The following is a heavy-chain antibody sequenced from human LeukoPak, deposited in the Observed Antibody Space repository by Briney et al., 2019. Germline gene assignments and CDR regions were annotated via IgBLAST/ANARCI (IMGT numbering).Heavy chain of an antibody. CDR2: ISSSGSTI. D-gene: IGHD3-22*01. CDR1: GFTFSDYY. Sequence: GGSLRLSCAASGFTFSDYYMSWIRQAPGKGLEWVSYISSSGSTIYYADSVKGRFTISRDNAKNSLYLQMDSLRAEDTAVYYCARVQGRQMIVTPMNYWGQGTLVTVSS. V-gene: IGHV3-11*01. CDR3: ARVQGRQMIVTPMNY. J-gene: IGHJ4*02.